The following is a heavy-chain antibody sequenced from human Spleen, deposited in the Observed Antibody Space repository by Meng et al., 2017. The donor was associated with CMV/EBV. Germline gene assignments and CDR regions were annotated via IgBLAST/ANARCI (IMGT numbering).Heavy chain of an antibody. CDR2: IYYNGST. D-gene: IGHD5-18*01. V-gene: IGHV4-39*07. Sequence: SETLSLTCTVSGGSVSSSSYYWGWIRQPPGKGLEWIGSIYYNGSTYYNVSLKSRVTISVDTSKNQFSLKLNSVTAADTAVYYCAREVALHLWHDFWGQGTLVTVSS. J-gene: IGHJ4*02. CDR1: GGSVSSSSYY. CDR3: AREVALHLWHDF.